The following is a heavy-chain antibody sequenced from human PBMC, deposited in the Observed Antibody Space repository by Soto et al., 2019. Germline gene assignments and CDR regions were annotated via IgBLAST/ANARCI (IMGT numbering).Heavy chain of an antibody. D-gene: IGHD2-21*02. Sequence: SETLSLTCAVYGGSFSGYYWSWIRQPPGKGLEWIGEINHSGSTNYNPSLKSRVTISVDTSKNQFSLKLSSVTAADTAVYYCARARHLLLYYYYGMDVWGQGTTVTVSS. J-gene: IGHJ6*02. CDR3: ARARHLLLYYYYGMDV. CDR1: GGSFSGYY. CDR2: INHSGST. V-gene: IGHV4-34*01.